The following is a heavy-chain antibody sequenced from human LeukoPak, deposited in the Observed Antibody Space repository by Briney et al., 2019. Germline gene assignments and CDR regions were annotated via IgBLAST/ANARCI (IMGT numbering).Heavy chain of an antibody. CDR3: ARDPEHIVVVTARPYYFDY. CDR2: ISSSGSTI. J-gene: IGHJ4*02. Sequence: GGSLRLSCAASGFTFSDYYMSWIRQAPGKGLEWVSYISSSGSTIYYADSVKGRFTISRDNAKNSLYLQMNSLRAEDTAVYYCARDPEHIVVVTARPYYFDYWGQGTLVTVSS. CDR1: GFTFSDYY. D-gene: IGHD2-21*02. V-gene: IGHV3-11*04.